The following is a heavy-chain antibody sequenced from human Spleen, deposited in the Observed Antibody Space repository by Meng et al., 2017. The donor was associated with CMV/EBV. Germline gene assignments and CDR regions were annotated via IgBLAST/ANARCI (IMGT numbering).Heavy chain of an antibody. D-gene: IGHD2-21*01. V-gene: IGHV4-34*01. CDR2: INHRGRT. CDR1: GGSFSGYY. J-gene: IGHJ4*02. CDR3: ARLSIAYCGGDCYSYYFDY. Sequence: SETLSLTCAVYGGSFSGYYWSWIRQPPGKGLEWIGEINHRGRTNYNPSLKSRVTISVDTSNNEFSLKLSSVTAADTAVYYCARLSIAYCGGDCYSYYFDYWGQGTLVTVSS.